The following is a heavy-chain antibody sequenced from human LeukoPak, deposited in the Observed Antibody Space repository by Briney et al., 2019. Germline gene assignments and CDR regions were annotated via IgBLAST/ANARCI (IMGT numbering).Heavy chain of an antibody. CDR3: ARVGGWEPKLHGVTFDY. V-gene: IGHV4-59*01. Sequence: PSETLSLTCTVSGGSISSYYWSWIRQPPGKGLEWIGYIYYAGSINYNPSLKSRVTMSADTSKNQFSLKLSSVTAADPAVYFCARVGGWEPKLHGVTFDYLGQGTLVTVSS. J-gene: IGHJ4*02. CDR2: IYYAGSI. D-gene: IGHD1-26*01. CDR1: GGSISSYY.